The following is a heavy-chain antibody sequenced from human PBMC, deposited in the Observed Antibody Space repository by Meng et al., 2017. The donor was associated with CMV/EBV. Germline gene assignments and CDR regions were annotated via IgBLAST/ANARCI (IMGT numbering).Heavy chain of an antibody. Sequence: SETLSLTCTVSGASISSYYSSWIRQLPGKGLEWIGYIYYSGSTNNNPRLKSRVTISVDTSKNQFPLKLSSVAAADTAVYYCARYLGWSEYYYDSSGPSGLGYFDYWGQGTLVTVSS. V-gene: IGHV4-59*01. CDR3: ARYLGWSEYYYDSSGPSGLGYFDY. J-gene: IGHJ4*02. CDR2: IYYSGST. CDR1: GASISSYY. D-gene: IGHD3-22*01.